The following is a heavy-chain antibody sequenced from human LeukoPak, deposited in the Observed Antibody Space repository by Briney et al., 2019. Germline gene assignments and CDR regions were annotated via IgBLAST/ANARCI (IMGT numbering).Heavy chain of an antibody. CDR3: ASRDYGDWYFDL. CDR2: IYQSGST. V-gene: IGHV4-4*02. Sequence: PSETLSLTCAVSGGSISRSSWWSWVRQPPGKGLEWIGEIYQSGSTNYNPPLKSQVTISLDKSKNRFSLNLNSVTAADTAVYYCASRDYGDWYFDLWGRGTLVTVSS. CDR1: GGSISRSSW. D-gene: IGHD4-17*01. J-gene: IGHJ2*01.